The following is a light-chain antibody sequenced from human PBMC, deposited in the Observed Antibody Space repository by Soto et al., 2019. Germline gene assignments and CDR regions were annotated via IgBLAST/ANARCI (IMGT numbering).Light chain of an antibody. CDR1: RSNFGAGYD. CDR3: QSFDNSLTAWV. V-gene: IGLV1-40*01. Sequence: QSVLTQPPSVSGAPGQRVTISCTGSRSNFGAGYDVHWYQQFPGTAPKLLIYGDNNRPSGVPDRFSGSKSGTSASLAITGLQAEDEADYYCQSFDNSLTAWVFGGGTKLTVL. J-gene: IGLJ3*02. CDR2: GDN.